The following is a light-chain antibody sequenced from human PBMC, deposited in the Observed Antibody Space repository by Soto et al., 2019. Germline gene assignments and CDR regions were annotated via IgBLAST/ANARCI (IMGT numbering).Light chain of an antibody. Sequence: QSVLTQPPSVSGAPGQRVTICCTESSSNIGAGYDVHWYQQLPGTAPKLLIYGNSNRPSGVPDRFSGSKSGTSASLAITGLQAEDEADYYCQSYDSSLSGWVFGGGTKVTVL. J-gene: IGLJ3*02. CDR3: QSYDSSLSGWV. CDR2: GNS. CDR1: SSNIGAGYD. V-gene: IGLV1-40*01.